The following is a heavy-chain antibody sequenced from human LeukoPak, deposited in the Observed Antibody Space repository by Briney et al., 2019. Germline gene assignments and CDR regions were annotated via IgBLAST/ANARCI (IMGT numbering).Heavy chain of an antibody. CDR2: IRGSGGNT. J-gene: IGHJ3*02. CDR1: VFTSSSYA. CDR3: ARDWPSEWQQLPDYDAVDI. D-gene: IGHD6-13*01. V-gene: IGHV3-23*01. Sequence: GGSLRLSSAASVFTSSSYAISWVRPPPGEELEWVSSIRGSGGNTYYACDVKGRCTISRDNSKNTLYVQMNSLRDEDTAVYYCARDWPSEWQQLPDYDAVDIWGQGTMVTGSS.